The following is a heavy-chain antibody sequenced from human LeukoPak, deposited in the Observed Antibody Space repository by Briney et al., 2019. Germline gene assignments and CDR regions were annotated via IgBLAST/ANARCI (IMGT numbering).Heavy chain of an antibody. CDR1: GYSFTSYW. J-gene: IGHJ4*02. D-gene: IGHD4-17*01. V-gene: IGHV5-51*01. Sequence: GESLKISCKGSGYSFTSYWIGWVRQMPGKGLEWMGIIYPGDSDTRYSPSFQGQVTFSADKSISTAYLQWTSLKASDTAIYYCARAGPPDGFDYWGQGTLVTVSS. CDR2: IYPGDSDT. CDR3: ARAGPPDGFDY.